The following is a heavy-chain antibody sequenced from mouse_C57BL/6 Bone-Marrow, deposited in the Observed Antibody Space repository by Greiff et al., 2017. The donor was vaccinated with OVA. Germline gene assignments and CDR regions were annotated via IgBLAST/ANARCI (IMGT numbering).Heavy chain of an antibody. CDR1: GFTFSSYA. V-gene: IGHV5-4*01. Sequence: VQLQQSGGGLVKPGGSLKLSCAASGFTFSSYAMSWVRQTPEKRLEWVATISDGGSYTYYPDNVKGRFTISRDNAKNNLYLQMSHLKSEDTAMYYCARRAWFAYWGQGTLVTVSA. J-gene: IGHJ3*01. CDR2: ISDGGSYT. CDR3: ARRAWFAY.